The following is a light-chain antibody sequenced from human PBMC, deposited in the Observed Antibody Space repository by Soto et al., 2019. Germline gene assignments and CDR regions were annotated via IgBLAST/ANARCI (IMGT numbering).Light chain of an antibody. J-gene: IGLJ1*01. Sequence: QSVLAQPGSVSGSPGQSITISCTGTSSDVGGYNYVSWYQQHPGKAPKLMIYEVSNRPSGVSNRFPGSKSGNTASLTISGLQAGDEADYYCSSYTSSSPYVFGNGKKVTV. CDR1: SSDVGGYNY. CDR3: SSYTSSSPYV. CDR2: EVS. V-gene: IGLV2-14*01.